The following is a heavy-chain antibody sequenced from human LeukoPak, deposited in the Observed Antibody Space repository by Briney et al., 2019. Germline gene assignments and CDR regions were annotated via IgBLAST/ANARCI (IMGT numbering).Heavy chain of an antibody. CDR3: ARGHYYDSSGYYYGAFDI. J-gene: IGHJ3*02. CDR1: GFALSSYD. CDR2: IGTTGDT. V-gene: IGHV3-13*01. D-gene: IGHD3-22*01. Sequence: RGSLRLSCAPSGFALSSYDTHWVRQATGQGLEWISAIGTTGDTYYPGSVKGRFTISKENAKNSLYLQMNSLRAGDTAVYYCARGHYYDSSGYYYGAFDIWGQGTMVTVSS.